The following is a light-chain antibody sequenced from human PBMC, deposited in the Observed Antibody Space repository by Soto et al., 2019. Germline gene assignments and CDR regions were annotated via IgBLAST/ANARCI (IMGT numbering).Light chain of an antibody. J-gene: IGKJ2*01. Sequence: EIVLTQSPATLSLSPGERATLSCGASQSVSSSYLAWYQQKPGLAPRLLIYDASSRATGIPDRFSGSGSGXXXXXXXXXXXPEDXAVYXXXQYGSSPFTFGQGTKLEIK. CDR2: DAS. V-gene: IGKV3D-20*01. CDR1: QSVSSSY. CDR3: XQYGSSPFT.